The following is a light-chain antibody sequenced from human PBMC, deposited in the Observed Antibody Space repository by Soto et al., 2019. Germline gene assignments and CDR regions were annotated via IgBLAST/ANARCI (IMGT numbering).Light chain of an antibody. CDR3: QQYGSSSPWT. J-gene: IGKJ1*01. CDR2: KAS. V-gene: IGKV1-5*03. CDR1: QSISSW. Sequence: DIQMTQSPSTLSASVGDRVTITCRASQSISSWLAWYQQKPGRAPKLLIYKASSLETGVPSRFXGSGPGTEFTLIISSLQPDDFASYYCQQYGSSSPWTFGQGTKVEIK.